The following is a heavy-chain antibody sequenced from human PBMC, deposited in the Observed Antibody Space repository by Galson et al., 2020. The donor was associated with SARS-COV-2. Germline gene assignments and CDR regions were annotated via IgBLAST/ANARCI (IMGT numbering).Heavy chain of an antibody. J-gene: IGHJ4*01. D-gene: IGHD2-15*01. CDR2: ICDGGGGT. V-gene: IGHV3-23*01. Sequence: GESLKISCVASGFSFSAYAMTWVRQAPGKGLEWVSSICDGGGGTYYADSVKGRITISRDNFKNTVYLQINSLRAEDTALYYCAKEFCRGASCYNDIWGHGTLVTVSS. CDR1: GFSFSAYA. CDR3: AKEFCRGASCYNDI.